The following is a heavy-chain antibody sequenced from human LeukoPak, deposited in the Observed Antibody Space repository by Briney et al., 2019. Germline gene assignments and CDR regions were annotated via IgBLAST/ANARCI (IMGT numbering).Heavy chain of an antibody. V-gene: IGHV4-59*01. D-gene: IGHD6-13*01. CDR3: ARVDIAAAASFDY. Sequence: SETLSLTCTVSGGSISSYYWSWIRQPPGKGLEWIGYIYYSGSTNYNPSLKSRVTISVDTSKNQFSLKLSSVTAADTAVYYCARVDIAAAASFDYWGQGTLVTVSS. J-gene: IGHJ4*02. CDR1: GGSISSYY. CDR2: IYYSGST.